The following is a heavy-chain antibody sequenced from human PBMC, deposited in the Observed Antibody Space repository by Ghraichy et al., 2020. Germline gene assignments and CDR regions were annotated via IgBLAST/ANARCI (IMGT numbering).Heavy chain of an antibody. Sequence: SETLSLTCAVYGGSFSGYQWCWICQRQGTGLELIGVINHSGSTNSNPSLSSRVTMSVDTSKNQVSLKLNSVTAADTDVSYCERAGFLAYCGSDCFFQYWGQGTLLTVPS. CDR1: GGSFSGYQ. CDR3: ERAGFLAYCGSDCFFQY. CDR2: INHSGST. J-gene: IGHJ1*01. D-gene: IGHD2-21*01. V-gene: IGHV4-34*01.